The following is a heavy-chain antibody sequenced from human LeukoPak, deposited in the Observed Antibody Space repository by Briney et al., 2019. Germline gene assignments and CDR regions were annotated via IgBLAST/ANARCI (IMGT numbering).Heavy chain of an antibody. D-gene: IGHD4/OR15-4a*01. CDR3: AREVLRNDLDY. Sequence: PGGSLRLSCAASGFTFNAYWMSWVRQAPGKGLEWVANIKEDGSAAGHADSVKGRFTISRDNAKNSLYLQMNSLRAEDTAVYYCAREVLRNDLDYWGQGTLVTVSS. CDR2: IKEDGSAA. CDR1: GFTFNAYW. V-gene: IGHV3-7*01. J-gene: IGHJ4*02.